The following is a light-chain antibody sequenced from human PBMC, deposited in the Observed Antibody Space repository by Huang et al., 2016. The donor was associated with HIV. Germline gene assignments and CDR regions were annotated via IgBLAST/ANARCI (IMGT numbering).Light chain of an antibody. V-gene: IGKV3-15*01. CDR1: QSVGSN. CDR2: AAS. J-gene: IGKJ1*01. Sequence: EIVMTQSPATLSVSPRERATLSCRASQSVGSNLAWSQQKRVQAPRLLIYAASTRATGIPARFSGSVSGTEFTLTVSGLQSEDFAVYYCQQHNTWPRTFGQGTRV. CDR3: QQHNTWPRT.